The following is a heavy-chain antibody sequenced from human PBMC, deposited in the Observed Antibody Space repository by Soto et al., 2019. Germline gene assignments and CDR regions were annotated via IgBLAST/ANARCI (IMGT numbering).Heavy chain of an antibody. Sequence: VGSLTLSCEPSGFTFSSSPMHSDRQAPGKGLEWVAVISYDGSNKYYADSVKGRFTISRDNSKNTLYLQMNSLRAEDTAVYYWARDAADNWFDPCGQGILVTVS. CDR1: GFTFSSSP. D-gene: IGHD2-15*01. CDR2: ISYDGSNK. V-gene: IGHV3-30-3*01. J-gene: IGHJ5*02. CDR3: ARDAADNWFDP.